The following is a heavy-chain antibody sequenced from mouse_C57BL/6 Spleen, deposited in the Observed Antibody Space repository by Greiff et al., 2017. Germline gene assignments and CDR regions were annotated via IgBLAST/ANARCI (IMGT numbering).Heavy chain of an antibody. Sequence: EVQRVESGEGLVKPGGSLKLSCAASGFTFSSYAMSWVRQTPEKRLEWVAYISSGGDYIYYADTVKGRFTISRDNARNTLYLQMSSLKSEDTAMYYCTRSYYDYDGGAMDYWGQGTSVTVSS. D-gene: IGHD2-4*01. J-gene: IGHJ4*01. V-gene: IGHV5-9-1*02. CDR2: ISSGGDYI. CDR3: TRSYYDYDGGAMDY. CDR1: GFTFSSYA.